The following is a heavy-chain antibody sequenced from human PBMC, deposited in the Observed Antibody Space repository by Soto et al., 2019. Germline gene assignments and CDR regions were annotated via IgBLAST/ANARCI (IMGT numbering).Heavy chain of an antibody. V-gene: IGHV5-10-1*01. J-gene: IGHJ4*02. D-gene: IGHD3-22*01. CDR1: GYSFTIYW. CDR2: IDPSDSYT. CDR3: ARANYDSSGYYYY. Sequence: GESLKISCNGSGYSFTIYWISWVRQMPGKGLEWMGRIDPSDSYTNYSPSFQGHVTISADKSISTAYLQWSSLKASDTAMYYCARANYDSSGYYYYWGQGTLVTVSS.